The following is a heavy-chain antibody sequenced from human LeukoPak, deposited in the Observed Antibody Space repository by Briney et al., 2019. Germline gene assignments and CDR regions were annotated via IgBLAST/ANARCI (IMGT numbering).Heavy chain of an antibody. J-gene: IGHJ5*02. CDR1: GYTFTSYG. D-gene: IGHD3-10*01. CDR3: ARAPWVDYYGSGSYDLYNCFDP. V-gene: IGHV1-18*01. CDR2: ISAYNGNT. Sequence: ASVTVSCKASGYTFTSYGISWVRQAPGQGLEWMGWISAYNGNTNYAQKLQGRVTMTTDTSTSTAYMELRSLRSDDTAVYYCARAPWVDYYGSGSYDLYNCFDPWGQGTLVTVSS.